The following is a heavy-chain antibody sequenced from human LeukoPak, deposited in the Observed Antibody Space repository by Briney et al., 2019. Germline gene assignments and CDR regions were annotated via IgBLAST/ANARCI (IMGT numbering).Heavy chain of an antibody. Sequence: SETLSLTCTVSGGSISSYYWSWVRQPPGKGLEWIGYIYYSGSTNYNPSLKSRVTISVDTSKNQFSLKLSSVTAADTAVYYWSSTPNYYDSSQGGYWGQGTLVTVSS. CDR1: GGSISSYY. J-gene: IGHJ4*02. V-gene: IGHV4-59*12. CDR3: SSTPNYYDSSQGGY. CDR2: IYYSGST. D-gene: IGHD3-22*01.